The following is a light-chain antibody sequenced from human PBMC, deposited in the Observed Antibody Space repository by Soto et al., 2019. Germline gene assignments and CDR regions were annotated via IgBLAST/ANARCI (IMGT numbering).Light chain of an antibody. CDR1: TSDVGGYIS. CDR2: EVS. CDR3: SSYTGSSNLEV. J-gene: IGLJ1*01. V-gene: IGLV2-14*01. Sequence: QSVRAQPPSASWSPGQSVTISCTGTTSDVGGYISVSWYQQHPGKAPKLMIYEVSNRPSGVSNRFSGSKSGDTASLTISGLQAEDEADYYCSSYTGSSNLEVFGSGTKVTVL.